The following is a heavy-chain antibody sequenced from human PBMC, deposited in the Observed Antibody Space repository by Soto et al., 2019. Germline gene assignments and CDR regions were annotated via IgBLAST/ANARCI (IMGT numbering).Heavy chain of an antibody. J-gene: IGHJ6*02. D-gene: IGHD6-13*01. CDR3: ARGXSSSWATYRSAGYGMDV. CDR2: INHSGST. CDR1: GGSFSCYY. V-gene: IGHV4-34*01. Sequence: SETLSLTCAVYGGSFSCYYWSWIRQPPGKGLEWIGEINHSGSTNYNPSLKSRVTISVDTSKNQFSLKLSSVTAADTAVYYCARGXSSSWATYRSAGYGMDVWGQGTTVTVSS.